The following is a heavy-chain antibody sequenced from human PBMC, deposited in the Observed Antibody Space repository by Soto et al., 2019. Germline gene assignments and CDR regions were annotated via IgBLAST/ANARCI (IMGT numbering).Heavy chain of an antibody. CDR1: GYTFTNYA. J-gene: IGHJ4*02. CDR2: INTGNGNT. Sequence: PSVKVSCQASGYTFTNYAIHWVRQAPGQRLEWMGWINTGNGNTKSSQRFQGRVTISRDTSASTAYMDLSSLRSEDTAVYYCARIRVIAGKYFDYWGQGTLVTVSS. V-gene: IGHV1-3*04. CDR3: ARIRVIAGKYFDY. D-gene: IGHD2-15*01.